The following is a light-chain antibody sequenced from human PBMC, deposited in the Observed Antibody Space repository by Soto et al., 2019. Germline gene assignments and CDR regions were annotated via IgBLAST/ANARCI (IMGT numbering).Light chain of an antibody. J-gene: IGLJ3*02. V-gene: IGLV2-8*01. CDR3: SAYAGSNWV. Sequence: QSVLTQPPSASGSPGQTVTISCTGTSSHVGGYNYVSWYQQHPGKAHKLMIYEVSKRPSGVPGRFSGSKSGNTASLTVSGFQAEDEADCSCSAYAGSNWVFGGGTKLTVL. CDR2: EVS. CDR1: SSHVGGYNY.